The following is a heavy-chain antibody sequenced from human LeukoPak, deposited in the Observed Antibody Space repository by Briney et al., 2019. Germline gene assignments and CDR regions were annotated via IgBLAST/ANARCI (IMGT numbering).Heavy chain of an antibody. Sequence: GGSLRLSCAASGFTFSSYSMNWVRQAPGKGLEWVSSISSSSSYIYYADSVKGRFTISRDNAKNSLYLQMNSLRAEDTAVYYCARDRYYYGSGSYPYMDVWGKGTTVTISS. V-gene: IGHV3-21*01. CDR3: ARDRYYYGSGSYPYMDV. CDR2: ISSSSSYI. CDR1: GFTFSSYS. D-gene: IGHD3-10*01. J-gene: IGHJ6*03.